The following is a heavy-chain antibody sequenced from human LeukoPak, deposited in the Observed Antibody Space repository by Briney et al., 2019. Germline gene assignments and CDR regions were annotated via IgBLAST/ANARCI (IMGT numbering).Heavy chain of an antibody. Sequence: PGGSLRLSCAASGFAFSGYWMHWVRQAPGKGLVWVSRINHDGSATIYADSVKGRFTFSRDNSKNTLYLQMNSLRAEDTAVYYCAKAYYYDSSGYYCEIDYWGQGTLVTVSS. D-gene: IGHD3-22*01. V-gene: IGHV3-74*01. CDR2: INHDGSAT. CDR3: AKAYYYDSSGYYCEIDY. J-gene: IGHJ4*02. CDR1: GFAFSGYW.